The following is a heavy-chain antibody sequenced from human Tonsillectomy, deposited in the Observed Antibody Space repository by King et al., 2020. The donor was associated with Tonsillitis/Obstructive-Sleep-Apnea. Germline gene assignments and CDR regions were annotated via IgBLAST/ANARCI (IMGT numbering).Heavy chain of an antibody. Sequence: QLQESGPGLVKPSETLSLTCTVSGASISSSSHFWGWIRQPPGKGLEWIGSIYYSGATYYNPSLKSRATISVDTSKNQFSLKVNSMTAADTAVYYCRSGWVETGRAVSGRDGDAVEIWGRGRMVTVSS. D-gene: IGHD6-19*01. J-gene: IGHJ3*02. CDR1: GASISSSSHF. CDR2: IYYSGAT. V-gene: IGHV4-39*01. CDR3: RSGWVETGRAVSGRDGDAVEI.